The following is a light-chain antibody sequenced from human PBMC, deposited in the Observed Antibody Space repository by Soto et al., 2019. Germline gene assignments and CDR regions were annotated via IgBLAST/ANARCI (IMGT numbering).Light chain of an antibody. CDR3: PPYGSSPIT. CDR2: GAS. CDR1: QSVNTNY. Sequence: ESVLTQSPGTLSLSPGERATLSCRASQSVNTNYLAWYQQKSCQAPMLRIYGASSTATGIPDRFSGSGSGNGFNLTISRLEPEDFAAYFCPPYGSSPITFVRGTRLEIK. V-gene: IGKV3-20*01. J-gene: IGKJ5*01.